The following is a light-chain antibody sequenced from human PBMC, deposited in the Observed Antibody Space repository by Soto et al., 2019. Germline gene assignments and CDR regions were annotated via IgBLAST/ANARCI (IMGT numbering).Light chain of an antibody. Sequence: DIRLTQSPSSLSASVGDRVTITCRASLPITNYLSWYQLKPGRAPKLLIYAASSLQSGVPSRFSGGGSGTEFTLAISSLQSEDFASYFCQQRYISPWTFGQGTKVDIK. CDR3: QQRYISPWT. CDR2: AAS. J-gene: IGKJ1*01. V-gene: IGKV1-39*01. CDR1: LPITNY.